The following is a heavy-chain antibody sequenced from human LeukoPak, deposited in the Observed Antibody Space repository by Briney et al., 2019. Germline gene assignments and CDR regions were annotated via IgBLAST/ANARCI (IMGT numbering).Heavy chain of an antibody. V-gene: IGHV3-33*01. CDR3: ARDLTGAVFDF. CDR2: IWFDGSNK. D-gene: IGHD1-26*01. CDR1: GFTFSTYG. Sequence: GGSLRLSCAASGFTFSTYGMHWVRQAPGKGLEWVAIIWFDGSNKYYGDSVKGRFTISRDNAKNTVYLQMNSLRAEDTAVYYCARDLTGAVFDFWGQGTLVTVSS. J-gene: IGHJ4*02.